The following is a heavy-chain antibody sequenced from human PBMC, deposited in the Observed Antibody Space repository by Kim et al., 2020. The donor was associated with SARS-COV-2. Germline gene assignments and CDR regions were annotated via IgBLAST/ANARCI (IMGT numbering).Heavy chain of an antibody. V-gene: IGHV3-20*01. Sequence: GGSLRLSCAASGFSFDDYGMNWVRQAPGKGLEWVSGINWNGGSTGYADSVKVRFTISRDNAKNSLYLQMNSLRAEDTALYHCARDKFLTVTSRTGYFDLWGRGTLVTVSS. CDR3: ARDKFLTVTSRTGYFDL. J-gene: IGHJ2*01. D-gene: IGHD4-17*01. CDR2: INWNGGST. CDR1: GFSFDDYG.